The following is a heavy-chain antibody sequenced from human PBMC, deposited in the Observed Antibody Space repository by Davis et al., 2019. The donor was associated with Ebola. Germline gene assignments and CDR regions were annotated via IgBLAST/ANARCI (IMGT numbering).Heavy chain of an antibody. CDR2: MSYDGITK. J-gene: IGHJ4*02. Sequence: GGSLRLSCAASGFTLNNYAMHWVRQSPGTGLEWVAVMSYDGITKYYADSVKGRFTISRDNSKNTLYLQMNSLRAEDTAVYYCARAGLAWEWLSHFDYWGQGTLVTVSS. CDR1: GFTLNNYA. D-gene: IGHD3-3*01. V-gene: IGHV3-30-3*01. CDR3: ARAGLAWEWLSHFDY.